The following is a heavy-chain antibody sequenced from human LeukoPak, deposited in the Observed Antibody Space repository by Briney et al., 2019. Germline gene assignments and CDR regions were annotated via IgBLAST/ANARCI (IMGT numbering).Heavy chain of an antibody. D-gene: IGHD3-22*01. CDR2: IRYDGSNK. J-gene: IGHJ4*02. V-gene: IGHV3-30*02. CDR1: GFTFSSYG. CDR3: ARRGHYYDSSGYYSVDY. Sequence: GGSLRLSCAASGFTFSSYGMHWVRQAPGKGLEGVAFIRYDGSNKYYADSVKGRFTISRDNSKNTLYLQMNSLRAEDTAVYYCARRGHYYDSSGYYSVDYWGQGTLVTVSS.